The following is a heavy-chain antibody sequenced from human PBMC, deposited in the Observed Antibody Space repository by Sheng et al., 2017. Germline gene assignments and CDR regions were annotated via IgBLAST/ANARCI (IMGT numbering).Heavy chain of an antibody. J-gene: IGHJ6*02. Sequence: QLRLQESGPGLVRPSETLSLTCSVSGGSVSSRTDYWGWIRQPPGKGLEWIGSIRYDGYAYYNPSLKSRVSVSIDTSKNQFSLELTSVTAADTAAYYLCGEYRTAVRTTDRPRKFGLPDPVGDRGT. CDR3: CGEYRTAVRTTDRPRKFGLPDPV. V-gene: IGHV4-39*07. CDR1: GGSVSSRTDY. D-gene: IGHD3-10*01. CDR2: IRYDGYA.